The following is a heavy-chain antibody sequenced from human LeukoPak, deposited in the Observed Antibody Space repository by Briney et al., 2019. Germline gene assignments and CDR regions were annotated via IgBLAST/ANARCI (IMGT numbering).Heavy chain of an antibody. J-gene: IGHJ3*02. D-gene: IGHD3-22*01. Sequence: ESGPGLVKPSETLSLTCTVSGGSISSSYYYWGWIRQPPGKGLEWIGSIYCSGSTYYNPSLKSRVTISVDTSKNQFSLKLSSVTAADTAVYYCARDRRPHYDSSGYRSNAFDIWGQGTMVTVSS. CDR3: ARDRRPHYDSSGYRSNAFDI. CDR2: IYCSGST. CDR1: GGSISSSYYY. V-gene: IGHV4-39*07.